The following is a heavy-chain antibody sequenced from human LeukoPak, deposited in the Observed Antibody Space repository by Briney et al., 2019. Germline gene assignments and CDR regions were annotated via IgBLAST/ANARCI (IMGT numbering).Heavy chain of an antibody. J-gene: IGHJ4*02. Sequence: GGSLRLSCRESTFTSYNYGMSWVRQAPGKGLEWVSVVSGNGVSTDYAESVRGRFTISRDNSKSTLYLQMNSLRVEDTAIYYCEKVLSGSYHPYYFGSWGKGTLVTVSS. CDR3: EKVLSGSYHPYYFGS. V-gene: IGHV3-23*01. CDR2: VSGNGVST. CDR1: TFTSYNYG. D-gene: IGHD1-26*01.